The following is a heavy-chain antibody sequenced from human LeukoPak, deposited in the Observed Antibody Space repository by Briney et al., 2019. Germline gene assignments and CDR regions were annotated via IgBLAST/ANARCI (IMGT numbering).Heavy chain of an antibody. CDR3: AATITVTTGSTYHAMDV. CDR2: IIVGSGHT. CDR1: GFTFGTSA. V-gene: IGHV1-58*01. J-gene: IGHJ6*02. Sequence: SVKVSCKASGFTFGTSAVQWVRQARGQRLEWIGWIIVGSGHTNYAQKFQERVTITRDMSTSTVYTELNSLRSEDTAVYYCAATITVTTGSTYHAMDVWGQGTTVTVSS. D-gene: IGHD4-17*01.